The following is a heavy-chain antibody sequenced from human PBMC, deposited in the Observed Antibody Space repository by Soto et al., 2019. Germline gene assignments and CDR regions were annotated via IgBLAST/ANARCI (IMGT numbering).Heavy chain of an antibody. CDR2: IYSGGSK. CDR1: GFTVSSNY. J-gene: IGHJ6*02. CDR3: ARDSVSYYYGSGNYTGYYYYYGMDV. Sequence: PGGSLRLSCAASGFTVSSNYMSWVRQAPGKGLEWVAVIYSGGSKYYADSVKGRFTISRDNSKNTLYLQMNSLRAEDTAVYYCARDSVSYYYGSGNYTGYYYYYGMDVWGQGTTVTVSS. D-gene: IGHD3-10*01. V-gene: IGHV3-66*01.